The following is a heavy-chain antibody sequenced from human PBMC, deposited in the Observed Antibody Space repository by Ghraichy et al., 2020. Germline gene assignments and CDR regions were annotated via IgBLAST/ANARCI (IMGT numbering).Heavy chain of an antibody. J-gene: IGHJ5*02. CDR3: ASLTRSWFGEFPP. Sequence: GESLNISCAATGFTFSSYEMNWVRQAPGKGLEWVSYISSSGSTIYYADSVKGRFTISRDNAKNSLYLQMNSLRAEDTAVYYCASLTRSWFGEFPPWGQGTLVTVSS. V-gene: IGHV3-48*03. D-gene: IGHD3-10*01. CDR2: ISSSGSTI. CDR1: GFTFSSYE.